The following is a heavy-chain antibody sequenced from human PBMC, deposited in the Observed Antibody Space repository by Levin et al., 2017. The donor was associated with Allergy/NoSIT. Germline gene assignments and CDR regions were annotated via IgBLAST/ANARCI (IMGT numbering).Heavy chain of an antibody. V-gene: IGHV2-5*02. CDR3: TRRRLRPDAFHI. CDR2: IYWDDDK. D-gene: IGHD3-3*01. J-gene: IGHJ3*02. CDR1: GFSLSTSGVG. Sequence: SGPTLVKPTQTLTLTCTFSGFSLSTSGVGVGWIRQPPGKALEWLALIYWDDDKRYSPSLKSRLTIIKDTSKNQVVLTMTNMDPVDTAPYYCTRRRLRPDAFHIWGQGTGVTVSS.